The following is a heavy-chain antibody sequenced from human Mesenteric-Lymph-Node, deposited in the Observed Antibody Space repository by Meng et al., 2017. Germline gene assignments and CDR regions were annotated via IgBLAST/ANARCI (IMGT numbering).Heavy chain of an antibody. CDR2: TSYSGST. D-gene: IGHD3-22*01. CDR1: GGSISSGDYY. V-gene: IGHV4-30-4*01. J-gene: IGHJ4*02. CDR3: ARTHFYDSSNYGFDY. Sequence: HVQLQEPGPGLVKPSQTLSLTCTVSGGSISSGDYYWSWIRQPPGKGREWIGYTSYSGSTYYNPSLKSRVTISVDTSKNQFSLKLSSVTAADTAVYYCARTHFYDSSNYGFDYWGQGTLVTVSS.